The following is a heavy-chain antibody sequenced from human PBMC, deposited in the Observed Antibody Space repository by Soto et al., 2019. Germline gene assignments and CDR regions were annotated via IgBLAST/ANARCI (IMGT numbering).Heavy chain of an antibody. D-gene: IGHD3-10*01. Sequence: QVQLQESGPGLVKPSQTLSLTCTVSGGSISSGAYYWSWIRQPPGNGLEWIGYIYYSGSTYYNPSLKSRGTISVDTSKNQFSLKLSSVTAADTAVYYCARVGSWFGYAFDIWGQGTMVTVSS. CDR2: IYYSGST. CDR3: ARVGSWFGYAFDI. V-gene: IGHV4-30-4*01. CDR1: GGSISSGAYY. J-gene: IGHJ3*02.